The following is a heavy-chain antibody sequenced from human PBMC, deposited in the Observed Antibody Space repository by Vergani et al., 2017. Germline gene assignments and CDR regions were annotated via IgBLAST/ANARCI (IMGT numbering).Heavy chain of an antibody. CDR3: ARGRRGARGPKVVYNWFDP. D-gene: IGHD3-10*01. CDR2: INHSGST. J-gene: IGHJ5*02. CDR1: GGSFSGYY. V-gene: IGHV4-34*01. Sequence: QVQLQQWGAGLLKPSETLSLTCAVYGGSFSGYYWSWIRQSPGKGLEWIGEINHSGSTNYNPSLKSRVTISVDMSKNQFSLKLSSVTAADTAVYYCARGRRGARGPKVVYNWFDPWGQGTLVTVSS.